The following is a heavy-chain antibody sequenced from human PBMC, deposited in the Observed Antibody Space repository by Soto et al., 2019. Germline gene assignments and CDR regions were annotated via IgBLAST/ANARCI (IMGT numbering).Heavy chain of an antibody. CDR3: ASGIQLWLRRINNGYSG. Sequence: QVQLVQSGAEVKKPESSVKVSCKAPGGTFSTYAISWVRQAPGQGLEWMGGIIPMFGTANYAQRFQDRVTIPADEPTNTVYMELRSLRSEDTAGYFCASGIQLWLRRINNGYSGWGQGTLVTVSS. D-gene: IGHD5-18*01. J-gene: IGHJ4*02. CDR1: GGTFSTYA. V-gene: IGHV1-69*12. CDR2: IIPMFGTA.